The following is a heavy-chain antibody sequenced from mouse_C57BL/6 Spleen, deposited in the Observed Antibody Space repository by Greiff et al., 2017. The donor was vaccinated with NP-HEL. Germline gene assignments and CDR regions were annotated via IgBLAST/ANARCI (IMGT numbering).Heavy chain of an antibody. CDR1: GYTFTSYW. CDR3: ARITTVGYFDV. Sequence: QVQLQQPGAELVRPGTSVKLSCKASGYTFTSYWMHWVKQRPGQGLEWIGVIDPSDSYTNYNQKFKGKATLTVDTSSSTAYMQLISLTSEDSAVYYCARITTVGYFDVWGTGTTVTVSS. V-gene: IGHV1-59*01. D-gene: IGHD1-1*01. CDR2: IDPSDSYT. J-gene: IGHJ1*03.